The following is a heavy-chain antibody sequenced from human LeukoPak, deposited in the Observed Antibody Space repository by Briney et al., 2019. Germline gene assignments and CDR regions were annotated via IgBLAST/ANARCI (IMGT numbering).Heavy chain of an antibody. D-gene: IGHD1-7*01. CDR3: ARGGTTNWFDP. Sequence: SENLSLTCTVSGGSISSGGYYWSWIRQHPGKGLEWIGYIYYSGSTYYNPSLKSRVTISVDTSKNQFSLKLSSVTAADTAVYYCARGGTTNWFDPWGQGTLVTVSS. CDR1: GGSISSGGYY. J-gene: IGHJ5*02. CDR2: IYYSGST. V-gene: IGHV4-31*03.